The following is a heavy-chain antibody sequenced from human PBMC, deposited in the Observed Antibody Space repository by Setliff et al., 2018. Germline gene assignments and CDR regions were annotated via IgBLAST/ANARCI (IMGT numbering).Heavy chain of an antibody. Sequence: VSCKASKYIFMKYHINWVRLAPGQGLEWMGRVNTKTGNPTYAQGFAGRFVFSLDTSVTTAFLEIRSLKSEDTAIYYCTTDKDAPSNYYDEDVFDMWGQGTGVTVSS. CDR1: KYIFMKYH. V-gene: IGHV7-4-1*02. CDR3: TTDKDAPSNYYDEDVFDM. D-gene: IGHD3-16*01. J-gene: IGHJ3*02. CDR2: VNTKTGNP.